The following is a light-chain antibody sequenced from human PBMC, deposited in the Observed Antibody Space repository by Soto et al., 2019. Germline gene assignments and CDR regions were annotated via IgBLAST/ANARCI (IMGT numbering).Light chain of an antibody. J-gene: IGKJ2*01. CDR3: QQSYSSPHMYT. Sequence: DIQMTQSPSSLSASVGGRVTITCRASQSISSSLNWYQQKPGKAPDLLIYAASNLQSGVPSRFSGSGSGTDFTLTISSLQPEDFATYYCQQSYSSPHMYTFGQGTKLEIK. CDR2: AAS. V-gene: IGKV1-39*01. CDR1: QSISSS.